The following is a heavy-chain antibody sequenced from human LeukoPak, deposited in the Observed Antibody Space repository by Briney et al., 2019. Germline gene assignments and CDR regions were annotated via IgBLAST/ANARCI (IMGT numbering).Heavy chain of an antibody. CDR3: ARGRYYYDSSGSPRDYYYMDV. V-gene: IGHV4-34*01. Sequence: PSESLSLTCAVYGGSFSGYYWSWIRQPPGKGLEWIGEINHSGSTNYNSALKSRVTISVDTSKNQFSPKLSSVTAADTAVYYCARGRYYYDSSGSPRDYYYMDVWGKGTTVTVSS. CDR1: GGSFSGYY. J-gene: IGHJ6*03. CDR2: INHSGST. D-gene: IGHD3-22*01.